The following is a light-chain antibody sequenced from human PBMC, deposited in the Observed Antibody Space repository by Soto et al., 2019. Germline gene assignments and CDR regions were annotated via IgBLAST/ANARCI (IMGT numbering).Light chain of an antibody. CDR3: QKYNSGPFT. J-gene: IGKJ3*01. Sequence: DILMTQSPSSLSASVGDRVTITCRASQGISNYLAWYQQKPGKVPKLLIYATSTLHSGVPSRFSGSGSGTDFTITISSLQPEDVATYYCQKYNSGPFTFGPGTKVDIK. V-gene: IGKV1-27*01. CDR1: QGISNY. CDR2: ATS.